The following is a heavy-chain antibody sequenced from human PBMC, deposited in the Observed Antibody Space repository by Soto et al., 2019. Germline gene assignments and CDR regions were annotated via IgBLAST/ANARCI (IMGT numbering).Heavy chain of an antibody. CDR1: GFTFSSYS. D-gene: IGHD5-12*01. CDR2: ISSSSSTI. J-gene: IGHJ6*02. CDR3: ASSGYSGYDYLGHPGDYYYYGMDV. V-gene: IGHV3-48*02. Sequence: EVQLVESGGGLVQPGGSLRLSCAASGFTFSSYSMNWVRQAPGKGLEWVSYISSSSSTIYYADSVKGRFTISRDNAKNSLYLQMTSLRDEDTAVYYCASSGYSGYDYLGHPGDYYYYGMDVWGQGTTVTVSS.